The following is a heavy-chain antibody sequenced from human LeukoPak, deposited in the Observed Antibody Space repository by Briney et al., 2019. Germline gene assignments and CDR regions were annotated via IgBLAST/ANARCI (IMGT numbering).Heavy chain of an antibody. J-gene: IGHJ4*02. Sequence: GGSLRLSCAASGFSFSSYAMSWVRQAPGKGLEWVSSISGSSSYIYYADSVKGRFSISRDNAKNSLYLQMNSLRAEDTAVYYCARDLLGWQLHYFDYWGQGTLVTVCS. D-gene: IGHD4-23*01. CDR3: ARDLLGWQLHYFDY. CDR2: ISGSSSYI. CDR1: GFSFSSYA. V-gene: IGHV3-21*01.